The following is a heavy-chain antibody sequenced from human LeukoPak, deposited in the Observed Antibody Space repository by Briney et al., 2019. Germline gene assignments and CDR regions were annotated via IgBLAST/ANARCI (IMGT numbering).Heavy chain of an antibody. Sequence: GGSLRLSCVASGFNFYSFTMHWVRPAPGKGLEWVSYISSGGSTIYYRDSVKGRFTISRDNDKNSLYLQMNSLSAEDTAVYYCATTTSSGWVPFDYWGQGTLVAVSS. CDR1: GFNFYSFT. J-gene: IGHJ4*02. CDR2: ISSGGSTI. D-gene: IGHD6-25*01. CDR3: ATTTSSGWVPFDY. V-gene: IGHV3-48*01.